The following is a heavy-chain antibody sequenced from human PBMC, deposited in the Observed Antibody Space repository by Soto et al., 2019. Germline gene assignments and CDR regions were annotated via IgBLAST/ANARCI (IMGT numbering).Heavy chain of an antibody. Sequence: GSLRLSCAASGFSFSDYAITWVRQAPGKGLEWVSAISGSAVSTYYADSVKGRFTISRDNSRNTLYLQMNSLRAEDTAVYYCAKSIVATIALDYWGQGTLVTVSS. CDR3: AKSIVATIALDY. D-gene: IGHD5-12*01. CDR2: ISGSAVST. CDR1: GFSFSDYA. V-gene: IGHV3-23*01. J-gene: IGHJ4*02.